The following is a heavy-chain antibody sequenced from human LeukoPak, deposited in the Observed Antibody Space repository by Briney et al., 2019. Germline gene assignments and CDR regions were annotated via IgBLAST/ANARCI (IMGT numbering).Heavy chain of an antibody. D-gene: IGHD3-9*01. J-gene: IGHJ5*02. CDR2: ITMSSHV. CDR3: ARASPSYDILTGYHVA. V-gene: IGHV3-69-1*01. CDR1: GFTFSVYT. Sequence: GGSLRLSCAASGFTFSVYTMNWVRQAPGKGLEWVSSITMSSHVYYADSVKGRFSISRDNANNSLYLQINSLRAEDTAVYYCARASPSYDILTGYHVAWGQGTLVTVSS.